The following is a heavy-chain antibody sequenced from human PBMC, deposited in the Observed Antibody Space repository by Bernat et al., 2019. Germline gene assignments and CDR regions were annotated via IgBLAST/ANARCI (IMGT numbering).Heavy chain of an antibody. V-gene: IGHV3-23*01. D-gene: IGHD4-17*01. CDR2: ISGSGGST. CDR3: AKDFGDYVYAFDI. CDR1: GFTFSSYA. J-gene: IGHJ3*02. Sequence: EVQLLESGGGLVQPGGSLRLSCAASGFTFSSYAMSWVRQAPGKGLEWVSAISGSGGSTYYADSVKGRFTISRDNSKNTLYPQMNSLRAEDTAVYYCAKDFGDYVYAFDIWGQGTMVTVSS.